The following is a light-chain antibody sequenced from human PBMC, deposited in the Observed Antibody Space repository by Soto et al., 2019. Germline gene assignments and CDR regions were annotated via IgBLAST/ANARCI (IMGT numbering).Light chain of an antibody. CDR1: QSISSW. V-gene: IGKV1-5*01. J-gene: IGKJ1*01. CDR3: QQYNSYST. Sequence: QVTQSPSTLAASVGDRVTITCRASQSISSWLAWYQQKPGKAPKLLIYDASSLESGVPSRFSGSGSGTEFTLTISSLQPEDFASYYCQQYNSYSTFGQGTKVDI. CDR2: DAS.